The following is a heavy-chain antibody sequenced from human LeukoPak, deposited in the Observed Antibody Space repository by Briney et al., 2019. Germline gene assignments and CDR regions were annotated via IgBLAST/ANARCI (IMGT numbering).Heavy chain of an antibody. V-gene: IGHV3-23*01. CDR1: GFTFSSYA. J-gene: IGHJ4*02. CDR2: VSDSGGST. CDR3: ATRYCSGGRCYAGY. Sequence: GGSLRLSCAASGFTFSSYAMSWVRQAPGKGLEWVSSVSDSGGSTYYADSVKGRFTISRDNSKNTLYLQMNSLRAEDTAVYYCATRYCSGGRCYAGYWGQGTLVTVSS. D-gene: IGHD2-15*01.